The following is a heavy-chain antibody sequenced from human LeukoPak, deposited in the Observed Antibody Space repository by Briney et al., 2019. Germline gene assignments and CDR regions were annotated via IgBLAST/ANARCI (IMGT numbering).Heavy chain of an antibody. J-gene: IGHJ5*02. CDR1: GYTFTSYD. CDR3: ARGAVGGIAAAGVVVWFDP. D-gene: IGHD6-13*01. Sequence: ASVKVSCKASGYTFTSYDINWVRQATGQGLEWMGWMNPNSGNTGYAQKFQGRVTMTRNTSISTAYMELSSLRSKDTAVYYCARGAVGGIAAAGVVVWFDPWGQGTLVTVSS. V-gene: IGHV1-8*01. CDR2: MNPNSGNT.